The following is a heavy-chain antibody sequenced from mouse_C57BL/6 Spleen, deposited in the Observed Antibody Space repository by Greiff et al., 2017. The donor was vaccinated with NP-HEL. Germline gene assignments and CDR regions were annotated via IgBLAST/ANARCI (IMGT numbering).Heavy chain of an antibody. CDR2: INPGSGGT. J-gene: IGHJ4*01. Sequence: QVQLKQSGAELVRPGTSVKVSCKASGYAFTNYLIEWVKQRPGQGLEWIGVINPGSGGTNYNEKFKGKATLTADKSSSTAYMQLSSLTSEDSAVYFCARLPFITTVVATDYAMDYWGQGTSVTVSS. D-gene: IGHD1-1*01. CDR1: GYAFTNYL. V-gene: IGHV1-54*01. CDR3: ARLPFITTVVATDYAMDY.